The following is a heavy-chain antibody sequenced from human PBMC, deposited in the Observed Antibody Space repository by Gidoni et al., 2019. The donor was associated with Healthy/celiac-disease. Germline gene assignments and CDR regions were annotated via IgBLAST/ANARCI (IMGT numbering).Heavy chain of an antibody. CDR1: GFTFSSYE. J-gene: IGHJ4*02. D-gene: IGHD3-9*01. V-gene: IGHV3-48*03. CDR2: ISSSGSTI. Sequence: EVQLVESGGGLVQPGGSLRLSCAASGFTFSSYELNWVRQAPGKGLEWVSYISSSGSTIYYADSVKGRFTISRDNAKNSLYLQMNSLRAEDTAVYYCATLGASYDILTGYYRGDYWGQGTLVTVSS. CDR3: ATLGASYDILTGYYRGDY.